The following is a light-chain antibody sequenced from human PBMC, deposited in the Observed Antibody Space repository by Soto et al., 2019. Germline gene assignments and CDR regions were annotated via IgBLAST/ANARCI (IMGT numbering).Light chain of an antibody. CDR3: ISYTSSSSEVV. CDR2: DVS. CDR1: SSDVGGYNY. Sequence: QSALTQPASVSGSPGQSITISCTGTSSDVGGYNYVSWYQQHPGKAPKLMIYDVSNRPSGVSNRFSGSKSGNTASLTISGLQAEDEADYYCISYTSSSSEVVFGGGTKLTV. J-gene: IGLJ2*01. V-gene: IGLV2-14*01.